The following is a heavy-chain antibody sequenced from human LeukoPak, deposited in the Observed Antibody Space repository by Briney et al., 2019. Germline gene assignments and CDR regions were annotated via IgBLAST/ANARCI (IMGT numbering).Heavy chain of an antibody. Sequence: GGSLRLSCAASGFTFSNYWMSWVRQAPGKGLEWVSSISVGGTTTYYADSVKGRFSISRDNSENTLYLQMNGLRADDTAVYSCAKSFTSSSSDYWGQGTLVTVSS. J-gene: IGHJ4*02. CDR3: AKSFTSSSSDY. D-gene: IGHD6-13*01. V-gene: IGHV3-23*01. CDR2: ISVGGTTT. CDR1: GFTFSNYW.